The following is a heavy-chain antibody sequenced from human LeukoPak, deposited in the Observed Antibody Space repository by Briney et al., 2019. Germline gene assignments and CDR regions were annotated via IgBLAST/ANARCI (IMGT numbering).Heavy chain of an antibody. D-gene: IGHD3-10*01. J-gene: IGHJ4*02. V-gene: IGHV3-23*01. CDR2: ISGSGGST. CDR1: GFTFSSYA. Sequence: GGPLRLSCAASGFTFSSYAMSWVRQAPGKGLEWVSAISGSGGSTYYADSVKGRFTISRDNSKNTLYLQMDSLRAEDTAVYYCAKKHGSGSYYRSNPQFDYWGQGTLVTVSS. CDR3: AKKHGSGSYYRSNPQFDY.